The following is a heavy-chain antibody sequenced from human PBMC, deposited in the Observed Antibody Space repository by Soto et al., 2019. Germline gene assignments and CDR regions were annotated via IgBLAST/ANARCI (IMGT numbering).Heavy chain of an antibody. Sequence: SETLSLTCTVSGDSVTSDNYYWTWIRQPPGKGLEWIGYIYSSGRTNYNPSLKSRVTISIDTSRNQFSLRLTSVTAADTAGYYCARDIRGYSRAFDYWGQGTLVTVSS. J-gene: IGHJ4*02. CDR2: IYSSGRT. CDR3: ARDIRGYSRAFDY. CDR1: GDSVTSDNYY. V-gene: IGHV4-61*01. D-gene: IGHD5-12*01.